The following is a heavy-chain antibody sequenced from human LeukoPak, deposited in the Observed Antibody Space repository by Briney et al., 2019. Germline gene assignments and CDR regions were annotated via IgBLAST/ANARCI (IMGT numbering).Heavy chain of an antibody. D-gene: IGHD2-2*01. J-gene: IGHJ6*03. CDR1: GFTFSSYG. Sequence: GGSLRLSCAASGFTFSSYGMHWVRQAPGKGREWVAFIRYDGSNKYYADSVKGRFTISRDNSKNTLYLQMNSLRTEDTAVYYCAKNGVVIPADYYYYYYKDVWGKGTTVTVSS. CDR3: AKNGVVIPADYYYYYYKDV. V-gene: IGHV3-30*02. CDR2: IRYDGSNK.